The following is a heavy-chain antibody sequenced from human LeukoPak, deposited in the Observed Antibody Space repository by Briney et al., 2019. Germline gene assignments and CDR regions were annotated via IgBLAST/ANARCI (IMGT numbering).Heavy chain of an antibody. CDR3: ARGAAAGFDY. V-gene: IGHV3-30-3*01. Sequence: PGGSLRLSCAASGFTFSSYAMHWVRQAPGKGLEWVAVISYDGSNKYYADSVKGRFTISRDNSKNTLYLQTNSLRAEDTAVYYCARGAAAGFDYWGQGTLVTVSS. CDR2: ISYDGSNK. D-gene: IGHD6-13*01. J-gene: IGHJ4*02. CDR1: GFTFSSYA.